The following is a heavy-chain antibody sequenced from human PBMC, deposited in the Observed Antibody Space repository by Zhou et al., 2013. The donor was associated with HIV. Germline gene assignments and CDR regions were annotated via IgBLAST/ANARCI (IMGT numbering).Heavy chain of an antibody. CDR3: ARSVTSTPGSGWFDP. V-gene: IGHV1-69*13. J-gene: IGHJ5*02. CDR2: IVPVFGTT. Sequence: QVQLVQSGAEVKKPGASVKVSCKASGYTFSSYGISWVRQAPGQGLEWMGRIVPVFGTTTYAPKFQGRVTITADESTSTAFMDLSSLRSDDTAVYYCARSVTSTPGSGWFDPWGQGTLITVSS. D-gene: IGHD1-1*01. CDR1: GYTFSSYG.